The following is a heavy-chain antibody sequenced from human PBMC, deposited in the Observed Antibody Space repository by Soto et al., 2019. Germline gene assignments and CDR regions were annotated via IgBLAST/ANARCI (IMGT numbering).Heavy chain of an antibody. CDR1: GGTFSNYT. CDR2: IIPVFGTT. Sequence: QVQLVQSGAEVKKPGSSVKVFCKASGGTFSNYTISWVRQSPGQGLEWMGGIIPVFGTTDYEQKFQGRVTITADGSTSTAYMKLSSLRSADTAVYYCARSSPYIAVRKPTGNQDYYGMDVWGQGTTVTVSS. V-gene: IGHV1-69*01. CDR3: ARSSPYIAVRKPTGNQDYYGMDV. D-gene: IGHD6-19*01. J-gene: IGHJ6*02.